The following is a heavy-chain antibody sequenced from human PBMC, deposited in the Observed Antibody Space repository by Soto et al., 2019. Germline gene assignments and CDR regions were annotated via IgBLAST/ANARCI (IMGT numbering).Heavy chain of an antibody. V-gene: IGHV1-18*04. D-gene: IGHD2-8*01. CDR2: ISDYNGKT. CDR3: ARGYCTNGVCYAEGDYYYYGMDV. CDR1: GYTFTSYG. J-gene: IGHJ6*02. Sequence: GASVKVSCKASGYTFTSYGISWVRQAPGQGPEWVGWISDYNGKTNYAQKLQGRVTMTTDTSTSTAYMELRSLRSDDKAVYYCARGYCTNGVCYAEGDYYYYGMDVWGQGTTVTVSS.